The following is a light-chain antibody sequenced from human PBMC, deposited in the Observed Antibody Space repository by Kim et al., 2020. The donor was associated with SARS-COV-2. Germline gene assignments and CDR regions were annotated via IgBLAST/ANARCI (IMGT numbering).Light chain of an antibody. J-gene: IGLJ3*02. V-gene: IGLV4-69*01. CDR2: LNNDGSH. Sequence: QAVVTQSPSASASLGASVTLTCTLSSGHSNYAIAWHQQQPEKGPRYLMNLNNDGSHSKGDGIPDRFSGSSSGAERYLTISSLQSEDEADYYCQTWDTGIRVFGGGTQLTVL. CDR3: QTWDTGIRV. CDR1: SGHSNYA.